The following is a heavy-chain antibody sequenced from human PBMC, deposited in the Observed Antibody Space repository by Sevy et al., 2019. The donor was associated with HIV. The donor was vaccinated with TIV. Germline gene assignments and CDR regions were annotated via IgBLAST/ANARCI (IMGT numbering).Heavy chain of an antibody. D-gene: IGHD3-22*01. Sequence: GGSLRLSCAASGFNFNTFAMSWVRQAPGKGLECVSAISGSSYSTYYANSVKGRFTISRDNSKNTLYLQMNSLRAEDTAVYYCVKEGEGYNYDSSGSFGLWGQGTLVTVSS. V-gene: IGHV3-23*01. CDR2: ISGSSYST. CDR3: VKEGEGYNYDSSGSFGL. J-gene: IGHJ4*02. CDR1: GFNFNTFA.